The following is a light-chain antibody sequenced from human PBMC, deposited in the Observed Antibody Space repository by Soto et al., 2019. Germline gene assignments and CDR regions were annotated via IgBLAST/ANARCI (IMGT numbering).Light chain of an antibody. CDR3: QSYDSTLSGYV. Sequence: QPVLTQPPSVSGAPGQRVTISCTGSRSNIGAGYGVHWYQQLPGTAPKLLIYGNSNRPSGVPDRFSVSKSGTSASLAITGLQADDEADYYCQSYDSTLSGYVFGTGTKVTVL. CDR2: GNS. V-gene: IGLV1-40*01. CDR1: RSNIGAGYG. J-gene: IGLJ1*01.